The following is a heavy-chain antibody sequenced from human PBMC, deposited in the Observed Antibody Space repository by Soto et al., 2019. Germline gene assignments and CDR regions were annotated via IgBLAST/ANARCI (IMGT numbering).Heavy chain of an antibody. J-gene: IGHJ6*02. CDR3: ARSYHYYDFWGGSSGGYYYGVEV. V-gene: IGHV3-7*01. D-gene: IGHD3-3*01. CDR2: IKEDGSDI. CDR1: GFRFIVDW. Sequence: GGSLRLSCAASGFRFIVDWMSWGRQAPGKGREWVAKIKEDGSDIYLVDSVKGHFTITRDNAQDALFLQMSTLRPDDTAVYYCARSYHYYDFWGGSSGGYYYGVEVWGQGTTVTVSS.